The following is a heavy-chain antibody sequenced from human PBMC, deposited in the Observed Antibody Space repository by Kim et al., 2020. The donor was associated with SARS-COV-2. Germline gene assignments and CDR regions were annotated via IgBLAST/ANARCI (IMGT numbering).Heavy chain of an antibody. Sequence: GGSLRLSCAASGFTFSSYSMNWVRQAPGKGLEWVSSISSSSSYIYYADSVKGRFTISRDNAKNSLYLQMNSLRAEDTAVYYCARDPSPYYDILTGCLGDYWGQGTLVTVSS. CDR2: ISSSSSYI. CDR3: ARDPSPYYDILTGCLGDY. CDR1: GFTFSSYS. V-gene: IGHV3-21*01. D-gene: IGHD3-9*01. J-gene: IGHJ4*02.